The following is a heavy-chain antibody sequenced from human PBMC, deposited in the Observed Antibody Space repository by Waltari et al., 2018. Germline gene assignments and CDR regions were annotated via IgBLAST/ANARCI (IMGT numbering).Heavy chain of an antibody. D-gene: IGHD5-18*01. CDR1: GGSISSGDYY. CDR2: IYYSGST. V-gene: IGHV4-30-4*08. Sequence: QVQLQESGPGLVKPSQTLSLTCTVSGGSISSGDYYWSWIRQPPGKGRGWVGYIYYSGSTYYNPSLKSRVTISVDTSKNQFSRKLSSVTAADTAVYYCARQSRGYSYGFDYWGQGTLVTVSS. J-gene: IGHJ4*02. CDR3: ARQSRGYSYGFDY.